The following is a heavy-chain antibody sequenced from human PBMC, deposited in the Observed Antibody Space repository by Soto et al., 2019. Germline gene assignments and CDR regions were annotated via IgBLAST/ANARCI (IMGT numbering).Heavy chain of an antibody. CDR1: GYTFTSYA. J-gene: IGHJ4*02. D-gene: IGHD3-3*01. CDR3: ARARPYYDFWSGYYDIDY. CDR2: INAGNGNT. Sequence: VASVKVSCKASGYTFTSYAMHWVRQAPGQRLEWMGWINAGNGNTKYSQKFQGRVTITRDTSASTAYMELSSLRSEDTAVYYCARARPYYDFWSGYYDIDYWGQGTLVTVSS. V-gene: IGHV1-3*01.